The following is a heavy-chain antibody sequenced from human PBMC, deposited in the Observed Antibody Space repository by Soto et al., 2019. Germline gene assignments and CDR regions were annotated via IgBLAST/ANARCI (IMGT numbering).Heavy chain of an antibody. CDR3: ARDQLSY. J-gene: IGHJ4*02. CDR2: ISRSGSTI. Sequence: GGSLRLSCAASGFTFSSYEMNWVRQAPGKGLEWVSYISRSGSTILYADSVKGRFTISRDDAKNSLYLQMNSLRAEDTAVYYCARDQLSYWGQGTLVTVSS. V-gene: IGHV3-48*03. CDR1: GFTFSSYE. D-gene: IGHD1-1*01.